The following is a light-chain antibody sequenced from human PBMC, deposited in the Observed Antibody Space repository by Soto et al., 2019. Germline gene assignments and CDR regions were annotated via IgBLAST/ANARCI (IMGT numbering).Light chain of an antibody. V-gene: IGLV2-23*01. CDR1: SSDVGSYYF. CDR3: VSYAGRSTLL. CDR2: KIR. J-gene: IGLJ2*01. Sequence: QSVLTQPASVSGSVGQTITISCTGTSSDVGSYYFVSWYQHHPGKAPKLMIYKIRERPSGVSNRFSGSKSGNTASLTISVLQAEDEADYYCVSYAGRSTLLFGGGTKLTVL.